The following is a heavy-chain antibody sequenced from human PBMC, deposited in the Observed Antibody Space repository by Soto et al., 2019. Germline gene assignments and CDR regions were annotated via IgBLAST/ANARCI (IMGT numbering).Heavy chain of an antibody. CDR1: GGSISSSSYY. D-gene: IGHD3-22*01. CDR2: IYYSGST. J-gene: IGHJ4*02. Sequence: QLQLQESGPGLVKPSETLSLTCTVSGGSISSSSYYWGWIRQPPGKGLEWIGSIYYSGSTYYNPSLKSRVTLSVDTSKNQFSLKLSSVTAADTAVYYCAGTPDYYDSSGPFDYWGQGTLVTVSS. CDR3: AGTPDYYDSSGPFDY. V-gene: IGHV4-39*01.